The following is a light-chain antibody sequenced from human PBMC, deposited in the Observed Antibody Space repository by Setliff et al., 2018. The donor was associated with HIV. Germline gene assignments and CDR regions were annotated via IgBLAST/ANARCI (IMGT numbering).Light chain of an antibody. CDR2: EVS. Sequence: QSALTQPPFASGSPGQSVTISCTGTSSDVGGYNYVSWYQQHPGKAPKVMIYEVSKRPSGVPDRFSGSKSGNTASLTVSGLQAEDEADYYCSSYASGTFVFGTGTKVTVL. CDR1: SSDVGGYNY. CDR3: SSYASGTFV. V-gene: IGLV2-8*01. J-gene: IGLJ1*01.